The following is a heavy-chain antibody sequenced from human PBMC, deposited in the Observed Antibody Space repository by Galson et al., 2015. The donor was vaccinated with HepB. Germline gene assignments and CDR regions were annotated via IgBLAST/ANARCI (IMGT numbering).Heavy chain of an antibody. CDR2: IYPGDSDT. CDR1: GYSFTGYW. J-gene: IGHJ4*02. V-gene: IGHV5-51*03. CDR3: ARNGYCSDGACYGFDF. D-gene: IGHD2-15*01. Sequence: QSGAEVKKPGESLKISCETSGYSFTGYWIGWVRQMPGKGLEWMGIIYPGDSDTRYSPSFQGQVTMSIDKSISTPYLHWSSLKASDTAIYYCARNGYCSDGACYGFDFWGQGTLVTVSS.